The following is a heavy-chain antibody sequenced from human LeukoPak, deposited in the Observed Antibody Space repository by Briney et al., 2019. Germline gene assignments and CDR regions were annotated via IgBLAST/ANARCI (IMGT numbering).Heavy chain of an antibody. CDR3: AREGLQLWINYFDY. CDR1: GFTFSAYT. J-gene: IGHJ4*02. D-gene: IGHD5-18*01. Sequence: GGSLRLSCSASGFTFSAYTMNWVRQAPGQGLEWVSYISSGSTIYYADSVKGRFTISRDNAKNPLYLQMNSLRAEDTAVYYCAREGLQLWINYFDYWGQGTLVTVSS. V-gene: IGHV3-69-1*01. CDR2: ISSGSTI.